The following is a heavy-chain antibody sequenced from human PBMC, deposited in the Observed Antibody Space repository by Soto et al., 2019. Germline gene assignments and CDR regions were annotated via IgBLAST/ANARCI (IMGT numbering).Heavy chain of an antibody. CDR2: ILVDGRT. CDR1: GFICSSYD. J-gene: IGHJ3*02. V-gene: IGHV3-23*01. Sequence: EVQMFESGGGLAQPGGSLRLSCAASGFICSSYDMSWVRQAPGKGLEWVSTILVDGRTFYVDSVKGRFTISRDSSQNTVFLQVNSLAAGATALYYCAKATATGGGAFDICGQGTMVTVSS. CDR3: AKATATGGGAFDI. D-gene: IGHD2-8*02.